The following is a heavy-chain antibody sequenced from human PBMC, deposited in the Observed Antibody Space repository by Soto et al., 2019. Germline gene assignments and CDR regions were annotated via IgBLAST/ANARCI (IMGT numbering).Heavy chain of an antibody. J-gene: IGHJ4*02. Sequence: ALRLSCAASXFTFSSYAMSWVRQAPGKGLEWVSAISGSGGSTYYADSVKGRFTISRDNSKNTLYLQMNSLRAEDTAVYYCAKQSRSSSWPLGYWGQGTLVTVSS. D-gene: IGHD6-13*01. CDR1: XFTFSSYA. CDR3: AKQSRSSSWPLGY. CDR2: ISGSGGST. V-gene: IGHV3-23*01.